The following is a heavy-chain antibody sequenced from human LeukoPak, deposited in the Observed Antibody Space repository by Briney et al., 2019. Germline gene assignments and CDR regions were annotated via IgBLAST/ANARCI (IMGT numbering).Heavy chain of an antibody. D-gene: IGHD2-15*01. CDR1: GFTFSSYV. Sequence: GGSLRLSCAASGFTFSSYVMHWVRQAPGKGLEWVAFIRYDGSNKYYADSVKGRFTISRDNSKNTLYLQMNSLRAEDTAVYYCAKDASRYCSGGSCYSADYWGQGTQVTVSS. CDR2: IRYDGSNK. V-gene: IGHV3-30*02. CDR3: AKDASRYCSGGSCYSADY. J-gene: IGHJ4*02.